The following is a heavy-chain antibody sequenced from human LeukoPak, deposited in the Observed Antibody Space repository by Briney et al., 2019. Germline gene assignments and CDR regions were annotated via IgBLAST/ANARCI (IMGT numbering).Heavy chain of an antibody. CDR3: TREDGYKPHDY. J-gene: IGHJ4*02. V-gene: IGHV3-20*04. CDR2: INWNGGGT. D-gene: IGHD5-24*01. CDR1: GFSFDDYG. Sequence: GGSLRLSCAASGFSFDDYGMSWVRQAPGKGVEWVSGINWNGGGTGYADSVKGRFTISRDNDKNSLYVQMNTLRAEDTALYSCTREDGYKPHDYWGQGTLVTVSS.